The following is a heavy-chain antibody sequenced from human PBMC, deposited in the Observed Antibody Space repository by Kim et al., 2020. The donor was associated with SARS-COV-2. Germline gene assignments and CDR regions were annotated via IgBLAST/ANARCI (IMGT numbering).Heavy chain of an antibody. V-gene: IGHV3-11*06. Sequence: KGRFTISGDNAMNSLYLQMNSLRAEDTAVYYCARDSGYCSRGTCDTRMDSWGQGTLVTVSS. J-gene: IGHJ4*02. D-gene: IGHD2-15*01. CDR3: ARDSGYCSRGTCDTRMDS.